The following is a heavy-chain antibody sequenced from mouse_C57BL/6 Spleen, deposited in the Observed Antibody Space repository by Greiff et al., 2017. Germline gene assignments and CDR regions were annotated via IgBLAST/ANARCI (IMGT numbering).Heavy chain of an antibody. D-gene: IGHD2-5*01. CDR2: ISSGSSTI. CDR1: GFTFSDYG. J-gene: IGHJ2*01. CDR3: ARDSNPLDY. V-gene: IGHV5-17*01. Sequence: EVKLMESGGGLVKPGGSLKLSCAASGFTFSDYGMHWVRQAPEKGLEWVAYISSGSSTIYYADTVKGRFTISRDNAKNTLFLQMTSLRSEDTAMYYCARDSNPLDYWGQGTTLTVSS.